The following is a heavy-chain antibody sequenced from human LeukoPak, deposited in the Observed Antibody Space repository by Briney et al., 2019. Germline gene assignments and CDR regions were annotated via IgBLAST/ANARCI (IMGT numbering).Heavy chain of an antibody. CDR2: IVPIFGTA. V-gene: IGHV1-69*05. D-gene: IGHD3-22*01. CDR3: ARSGYYDSSGYFSGGNAFDI. J-gene: IGHJ3*02. CDR1: GGTFSSYA. Sequence: GSSVKVSCKASGGTFSSYAISWVRQAPGQGLEWMGGIVPIFGTANYAQKSQGRVTITTDESTSTAYMELSSLRSEDTAVYYCARSGYYDSSGYFSGGNAFDIWGQGTMVTVSS.